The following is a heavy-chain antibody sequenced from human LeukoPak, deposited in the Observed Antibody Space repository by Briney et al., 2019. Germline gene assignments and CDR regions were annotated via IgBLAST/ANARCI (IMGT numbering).Heavy chain of an antibody. CDR2: FDPEDGET. J-gene: IGHJ3*02. D-gene: IGHD3-10*01. Sequence: GASVKLSCKVSVYTLTELSMHWVRQAPRKGLGWMVGFDPEDGETIYAQKFPGSVTMTEDPSTDTAYMELSSLRSADTAVSYCATRWGMVQGDDRSRDAFDIWGQGTMVTVSS. CDR3: ATRWGMVQGDDRSRDAFDI. V-gene: IGHV1-24*01. CDR1: VYTLTELS.